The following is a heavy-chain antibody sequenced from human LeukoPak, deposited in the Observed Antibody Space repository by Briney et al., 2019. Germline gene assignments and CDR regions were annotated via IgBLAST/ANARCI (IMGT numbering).Heavy chain of an antibody. Sequence: PSETLSLTCTVSGRSISSYYWSWIRQPPGKGQEWIGYIYYSGSTNYNPSLKSRVTISVDTSKNQFSLKLSSVTAADTAVYYCARDGDRYCSGGSCYAGYFQHWGQGTQVTVSS. CDR3: ARDGDRYCSGGSCYAGYFQH. J-gene: IGHJ1*01. V-gene: IGHV4-59*01. D-gene: IGHD2-15*01. CDR1: GRSISSYY. CDR2: IYYSGST.